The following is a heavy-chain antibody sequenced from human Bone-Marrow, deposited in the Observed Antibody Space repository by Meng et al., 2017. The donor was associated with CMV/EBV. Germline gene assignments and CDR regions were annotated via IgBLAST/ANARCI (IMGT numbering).Heavy chain of an antibody. CDR2: ISAYNGNT. CDR1: GYTFSNYG. Sequence: ASVKVSCKASGYTFSNYGIIWVRQAPGQGLEWMGWISAYNGNTKSAREFQGRVTMTTDTSTSTAYMEVKSLRSDDTAVYYCARSYWSGFLGSHFDYWGQGTLVTVSS. CDR3: ARSYWSGFLGSHFDY. J-gene: IGHJ4*02. D-gene: IGHD3-3*01. V-gene: IGHV1-18*01.